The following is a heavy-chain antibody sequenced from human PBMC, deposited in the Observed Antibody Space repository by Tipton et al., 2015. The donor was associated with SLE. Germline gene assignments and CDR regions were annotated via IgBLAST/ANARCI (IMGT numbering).Heavy chain of an antibody. Sequence: TLSLTCTVSGGSIGSNNYYWTWIRQPAGKGLEWIGHISTTGSTNYNPSLKSRLAISIDTSKNQFSLNLSSVIAADTAVYFCARSNFHWYLDLWGRGTLVTVSS. D-gene: IGHD4-11*01. CDR3: ARSNFHWYLDL. V-gene: IGHV4-61*09. J-gene: IGHJ2*01. CDR1: GGSIGSNNYY. CDR2: ISTTGST.